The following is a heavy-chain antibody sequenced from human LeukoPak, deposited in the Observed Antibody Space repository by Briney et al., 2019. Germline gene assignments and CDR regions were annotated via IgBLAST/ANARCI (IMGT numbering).Heavy chain of an antibody. CDR2: INWNGGST. Sequence: SGGSLRLSCAASGFTFDDYGMSWVRQAPGKGLEWVSGINWNGGSTSYADSVKGRFTISRDNAKNSLYLQMNSLRAEDTALYYCARYNSSWYYYYMDVWGKGTTVTVSS. CDR3: ARYNSSWYYYYMDV. J-gene: IGHJ6*03. CDR1: GFTFDDYG. D-gene: IGHD6-13*01. V-gene: IGHV3-20*04.